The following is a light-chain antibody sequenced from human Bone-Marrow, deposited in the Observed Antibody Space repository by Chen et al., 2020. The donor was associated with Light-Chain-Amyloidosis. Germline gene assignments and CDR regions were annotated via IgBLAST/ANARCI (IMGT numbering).Light chain of an antibody. CDR3: SSYTITNTLV. V-gene: IGLV2-14*01. CDR1: SSDVGGDNH. Sequence: QSALTQPAPVSGYPGQSITIPCTGTSSDVGGDNHVSWYQQHPDKAPKLMIYEVTNRPSWVPDRFSGSKSDNTASLTISGLQTEDEADYFCSSYTITNTLVFGSGTRVTVL. J-gene: IGLJ1*01. CDR2: EVT.